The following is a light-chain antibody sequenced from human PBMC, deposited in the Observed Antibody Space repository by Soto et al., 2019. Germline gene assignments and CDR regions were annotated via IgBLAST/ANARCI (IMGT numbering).Light chain of an antibody. CDR3: QQYNSYPLT. CDR1: QSISSW. V-gene: IGKV1-5*03. Sequence: DIQMTQSPSTLSASVGDRVTITCRASQSISSWLAWYQQKPGKAPNLLIYKASSLESGVPSRFSGSGPGTEFTLTISSLQPDDCATYYCQQYNSYPLTFGGGTKVEIK. J-gene: IGKJ4*01. CDR2: KAS.